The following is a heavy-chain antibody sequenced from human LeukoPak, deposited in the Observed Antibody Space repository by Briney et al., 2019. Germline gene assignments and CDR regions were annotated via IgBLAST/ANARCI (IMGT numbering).Heavy chain of an antibody. J-gene: IGHJ4*02. V-gene: IGHV3-53*01. CDR3: ARDERHYDILTGSTFYFDY. CDR1: GFTVSSNH. CDR2: IYSGGST. Sequence: GSLRLSCAASGFTVSSNHMSWVRQAPGKGLEWVSVIYSGGSTYYTDSVTGRFTISRDNSKNTLYLQMNSLRAEDTAVYYCARDERHYDILTGSTFYFDYWGQGTLVTVSS. D-gene: IGHD3-9*01.